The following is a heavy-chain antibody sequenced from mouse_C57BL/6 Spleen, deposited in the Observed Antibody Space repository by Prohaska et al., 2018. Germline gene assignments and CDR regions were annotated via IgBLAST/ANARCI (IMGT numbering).Heavy chain of an antibody. V-gene: IGHV1-72*01. D-gene: IGHD1-1*01. CDR1: GYTFTSYW. J-gene: IGHJ3*01. CDR2: IDHKRGCT. CDR3: ACCYYGSPDLTY. Sequence: QVQLQQPGAELVKPGASVKLSCKASGYTFTSYWMHWVKQRPGRGLEWIGRIDHKRGCTKYNEMFKSKATLTVDKPSNTAYMQDSNLRAVDSAVYYCACCYYGSPDLTYWGQGTLVTVSA.